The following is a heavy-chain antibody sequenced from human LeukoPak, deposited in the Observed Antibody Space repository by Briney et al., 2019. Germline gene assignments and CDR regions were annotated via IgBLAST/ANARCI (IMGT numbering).Heavy chain of an antibody. D-gene: IGHD2-21*02. Sequence: GGSLRLSCAASGFTVSSNYMSWVRQAPGKGLEWVLVIYSGGGTDYADSVKGRFTISRDNSKNTMYLQMNSLRAEDTAVYYCARAVGVTAIHNAFDIWGQGTMVTVS. J-gene: IGHJ3*02. V-gene: IGHV3-66*02. CDR1: GFTVSSNY. CDR2: IYSGGGT. CDR3: ARAVGVTAIHNAFDI.